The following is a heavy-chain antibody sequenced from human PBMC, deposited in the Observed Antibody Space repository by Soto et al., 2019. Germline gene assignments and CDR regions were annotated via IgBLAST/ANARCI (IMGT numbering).Heavy chain of an antibody. D-gene: IGHD6-13*01. CDR1: GYTFTSYA. J-gene: IGHJ6*02. Sequence: QVQLVQSGAEVKKPGASVKVSCKASGYTFTSYAMHWVRQAPGQRLEWMGWINAGNGNTKYSQKFQGRVTITRDTSSSTAYMELSSLRSEDTAVYYCAREAATAAAGSFIREYYVMDVWGQGTTVTVSS. CDR3: AREAATAAAGSFIREYYVMDV. V-gene: IGHV1-3*01. CDR2: INAGNGNT.